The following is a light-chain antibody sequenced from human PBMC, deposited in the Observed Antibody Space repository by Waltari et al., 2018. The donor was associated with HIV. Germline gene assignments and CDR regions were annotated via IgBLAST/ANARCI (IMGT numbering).Light chain of an antibody. CDR3: CSYAGSSTFWV. J-gene: IGLJ3*02. CDR2: EVS. CDR1: SSDVGSYNL. V-gene: IGLV2-23*02. Sequence: QSALTQSASVSGSPGQSITISCTGTSSDVGSYNLVSWYQQHPGKAPKVMIYEVSKRPSGVSNRFSGSKSGNTASLTISGIQAEDEADYYCCSYAGSSTFWVFGGGTKLTVL.